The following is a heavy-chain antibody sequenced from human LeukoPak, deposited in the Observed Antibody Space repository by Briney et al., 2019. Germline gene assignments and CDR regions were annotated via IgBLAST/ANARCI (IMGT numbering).Heavy chain of an antibody. D-gene: IGHD3-3*01. CDR3: ARTYYDFWRGPHLGEDWFDP. CDR2: MNPNSGNT. Sequence: GASVKVSCKASGYTFTSYDINWVRPATGQGLEWMGWMNPNSGNTGYPQKFQGRVTMTRNTSIRTAYMELSSLRSEDTAVYYCARTYYDFWRGPHLGEDWFDPWGPGTLVTVSS. J-gene: IGHJ5*02. CDR1: GYTFTSYD. V-gene: IGHV1-8*01.